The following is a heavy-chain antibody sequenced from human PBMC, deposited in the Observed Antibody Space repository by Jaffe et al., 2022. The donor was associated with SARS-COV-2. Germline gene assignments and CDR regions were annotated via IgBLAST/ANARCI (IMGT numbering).Heavy chain of an antibody. CDR1: GFTFDDYA. J-gene: IGHJ4*02. CDR2: ISWNSGSI. Sequence: EVQLVESGGGLVQPGRSLRLSCAASGFTFDDYAMHWVRQAPGKGLEWVSGISWNSGSIGYADSVKGRFTISRDNAKNSLYLQMNSLRAEDTALYYCAKDKIFSSGWEFDYWGQGTLVTVSS. D-gene: IGHD6-19*01. V-gene: IGHV3-9*01. CDR3: AKDKIFSSGWEFDY.